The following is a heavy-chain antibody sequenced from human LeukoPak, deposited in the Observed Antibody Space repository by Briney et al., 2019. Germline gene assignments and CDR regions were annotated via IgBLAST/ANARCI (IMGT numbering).Heavy chain of an antibody. CDR2: MNPNSGNT. D-gene: IGHD3-22*01. J-gene: IGHJ3*02. Sequence: ASVKVSCKASGYTFTSYDINWVRQATGQGLEWMGWMNPNSGNTGYAQKFQGRVTMTRNTSISTAYMELSSLRSEDTAVYYCARGTWEFYYDSSGYPYAFDIWGQGTMVTVSS. CDR3: ARGTWEFYYDSSGYPYAFDI. CDR1: GYTFTSYD. V-gene: IGHV1-8*01.